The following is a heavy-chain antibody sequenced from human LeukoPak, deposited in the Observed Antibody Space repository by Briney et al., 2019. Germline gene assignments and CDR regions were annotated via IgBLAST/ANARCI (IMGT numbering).Heavy chain of an antibody. CDR1: GGSFSGYY. Sequence: PSETLSLTCAVYGGSFSGYYWSWIRQPPGKGLEWIGEINHSGSTNYNPSLKSRVTISVDTSKNQSSLKLSSVTAADTAVYYCARGYSSGWSYYYYMDVWGKGTTVTVSS. D-gene: IGHD6-19*01. J-gene: IGHJ6*03. V-gene: IGHV4-34*01. CDR2: INHSGST. CDR3: ARGYSSGWSYYYYMDV.